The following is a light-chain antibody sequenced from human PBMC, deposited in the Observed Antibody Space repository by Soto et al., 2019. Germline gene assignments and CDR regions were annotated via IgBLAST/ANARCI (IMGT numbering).Light chain of an antibody. J-gene: IGLJ1*01. CDR1: SSDVGDYNS. CDR2: DVS. CDR3: CSYVGGYSYV. Sequence: ALTQPRSVSGSPGQPVTVSCIGTSSDVGDYNSVSWYQQHPGKAPKLMIYDVSKRPSGVPDRFSGSKSGNTASLTISGLQAEDEADYYCCSYVGGYSYVFGIGTKVTVL. V-gene: IGLV2-11*01.